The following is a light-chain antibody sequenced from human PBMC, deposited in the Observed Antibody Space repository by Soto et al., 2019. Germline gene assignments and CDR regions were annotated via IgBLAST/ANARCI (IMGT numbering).Light chain of an antibody. CDR2: VNS. J-gene: IGLJ2*01. CDR3: QSYDSSHVV. V-gene: IGLV1-40*01. Sequence: QSVLTQPPSVSGAPGQRVTISCTGSSSNIGAGYDVHWYQQVPGTPPKLLIYVNSNRPSGVPDRFSGSKSGTSASLAITGLQAEDEADYYCQSYDSSHVVFGGGTKLTVL. CDR1: SSNIGAGYD.